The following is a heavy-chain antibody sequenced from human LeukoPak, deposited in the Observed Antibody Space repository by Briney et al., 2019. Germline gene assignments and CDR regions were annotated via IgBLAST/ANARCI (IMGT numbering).Heavy chain of an antibody. CDR1: GFTVSSNY. CDR3: AKDSSKMTTVTSFDY. V-gene: IGHV3-21*01. Sequence: GGSLRLSCAASGFTVSSNYMSWVRQAPGKGLEWVSSISSSSSYIYYADSVKGRFTISRDNSKNTLYLQMNSLRAEDTAVYYCAKDSSKMTTVTSFDYWGQGTLVTVSS. D-gene: IGHD4-17*01. J-gene: IGHJ4*02. CDR2: ISSSSSYI.